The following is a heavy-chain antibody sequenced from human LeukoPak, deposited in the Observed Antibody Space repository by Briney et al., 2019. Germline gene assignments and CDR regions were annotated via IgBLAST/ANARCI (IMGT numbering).Heavy chain of an antibody. D-gene: IGHD3-10*01. V-gene: IGHV6-1*01. CDR1: GDSVSSNSAA. J-gene: IGHJ6*02. CDR2: TYYKSKWYN. CDR3: ARTTLVRGVIKDSYYYAMDV. Sequence: SQTLSLTCAISGDSVSSNSAAWNWIRQSPSKGLEWLGRTYYKSKWYNDYAVSVKSRIIINPDTSKNQFSLQLNSVTPEGTAVYFCARTTLVRGVIKDSYYYAMDVWGQGTTVTVSS.